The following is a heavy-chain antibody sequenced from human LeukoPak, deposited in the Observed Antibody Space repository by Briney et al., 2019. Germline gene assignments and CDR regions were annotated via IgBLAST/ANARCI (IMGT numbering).Heavy chain of an antibody. CDR2: IYVSGRT. CDR1: GDSMTNYY. J-gene: IGHJ5*01. D-gene: IGHD1-26*01. Sequence: SETLSLTCAVSGDSMTNYYWSWIRQPAGQGLEWIGHIYVSGRTNYNPSFKSRVSISIDTSKKQFSLNLTSVSAADTAVYFCARDRWELTPAKGWFDSWGQGTLVSV. CDR3: ARDRWELTPAKGWFDS. V-gene: IGHV4-4*07.